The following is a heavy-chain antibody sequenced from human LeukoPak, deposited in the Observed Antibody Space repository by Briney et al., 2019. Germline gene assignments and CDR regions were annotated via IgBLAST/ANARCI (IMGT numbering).Heavy chain of an antibody. V-gene: IGHV4-59*01. Sequence: PSETLSLTCTVSGGSISSYYWSWIRQPPGKGLEWIGYIYYSGSTNYNPSLKSRVTISVDTSKNQFSLKLSSVTAADTAVYYCARVAHYYDSSGYSGLDYWGRGTLVTVSS. D-gene: IGHD3-22*01. CDR2: IYYSGST. J-gene: IGHJ4*02. CDR3: ARVAHYYDSSGYSGLDY. CDR1: GGSISSYY.